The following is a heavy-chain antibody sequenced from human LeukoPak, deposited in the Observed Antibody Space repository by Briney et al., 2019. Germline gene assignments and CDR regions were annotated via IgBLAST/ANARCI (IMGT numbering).Heavy chain of an antibody. Sequence: PSETLSLTCTVSGGSISSSSYYWGWIRQPPGKGLEWIGSIYYSGSTYYNPSLKGRVTISVDTSKNQFSLKLSSVTAADTAVYYCARPPDTTTVTRAPGDGMDVWGQGTTVTVSS. D-gene: IGHD4-17*01. CDR1: GGSISSSSYY. J-gene: IGHJ6*02. V-gene: IGHV4-39*07. CDR2: IYYSGST. CDR3: ARPPDTTTVTRAPGDGMDV.